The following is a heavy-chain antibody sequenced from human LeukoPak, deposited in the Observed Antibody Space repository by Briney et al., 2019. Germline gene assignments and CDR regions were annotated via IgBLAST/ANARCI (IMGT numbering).Heavy chain of an antibody. Sequence: GGSLRLSCAAFGFTFSSYAMHWVRQAPGKGLEWVAVISYDGSNKYYADSVKGRFTISRDNSKNTLYLQMNSLRAEDTAVYYCAKVGYSSGWYVRGVLWGQGTMVTVSS. D-gene: IGHD6-19*01. CDR1: GFTFSSYA. CDR2: ISYDGSNK. CDR3: AKVGYSSGWYVRGVL. J-gene: IGHJ3*01. V-gene: IGHV3-30-3*01.